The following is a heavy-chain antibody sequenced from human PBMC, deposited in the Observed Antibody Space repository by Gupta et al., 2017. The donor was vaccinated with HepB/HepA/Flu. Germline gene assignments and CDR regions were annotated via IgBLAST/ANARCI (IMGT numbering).Heavy chain of an antibody. J-gene: IGHJ4*02. CDR3: ATGWLSNSFNY. CDR1: GFTMSSYS. Sequence: EAQLVESGGGLVHSGGSLRLSCATSGFTMSSYSLDWVRQAPGKGLEWISYISTSSSTIYYADSVRGRFTISRDNAKNSLYLQMNSLRDDDTAVYYCATGWLSNSFNYWGQGTLVTVSS. V-gene: IGHV3-48*02. D-gene: IGHD5-24*01. CDR2: ISTSSSTI.